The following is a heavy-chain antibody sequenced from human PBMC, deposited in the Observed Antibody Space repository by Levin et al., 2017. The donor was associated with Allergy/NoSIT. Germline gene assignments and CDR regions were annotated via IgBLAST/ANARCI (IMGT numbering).Heavy chain of an antibody. CDR2: IIPIFGTA. J-gene: IGHJ6*02. CDR1: GGTFSSYA. Sequence: GGSLRLSCKASGGTFSSYAISWVRQAPGQGLEWMGGIIPIFGTANYAQKFQGRVTITADESTSTAYMELSSLRSEDTAVYYCARARGGGFNYGSGQNYYGMDVWGQGTTVTVSS. D-gene: IGHD3-10*01. CDR3: ARARGGGFNYGSGQNYYGMDV. V-gene: IGHV1-69*01.